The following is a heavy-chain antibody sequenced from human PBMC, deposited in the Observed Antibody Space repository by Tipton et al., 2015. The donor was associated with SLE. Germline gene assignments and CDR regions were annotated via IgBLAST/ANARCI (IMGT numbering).Heavy chain of an antibody. D-gene: IGHD3-3*02. CDR1: GASISGYF. Sequence: LRLSCIVSGASISGYFWTWIRQPPGKRLEWIAYIYHSGITNYNPSLQSRVTISVDRSKNQFSLKLTSATAADTAVYYCARGPPFMERERNWFDPWGQGTQVTVSS. CDR2: IYHSGIT. V-gene: IGHV4-59*01. J-gene: IGHJ5*02. CDR3: ARGPPFMERERNWFDP.